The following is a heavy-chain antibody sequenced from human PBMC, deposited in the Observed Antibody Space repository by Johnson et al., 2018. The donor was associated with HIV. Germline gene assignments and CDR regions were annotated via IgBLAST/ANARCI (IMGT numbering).Heavy chain of an antibody. V-gene: IGHV3-15*01. CDR1: GFTFTNAW. CDR3: TTDGIDAFDI. J-gene: IGHJ3*02. CDR2: IKSNTDGGTT. Sequence: VQLVESGGGLVKPGGSLRVSCAASGFTFTNAWMSWVRQAPGKGLEWVGRIKSNTDGGTTDYAAPVKGRFTISRDDSKNTLYLQMNSLKTEDSGMYYCTTDGIDAFDIWGQGTMVTVSS.